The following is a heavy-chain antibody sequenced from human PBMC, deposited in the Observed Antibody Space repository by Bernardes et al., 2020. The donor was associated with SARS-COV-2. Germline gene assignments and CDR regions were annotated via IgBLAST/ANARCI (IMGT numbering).Heavy chain of an antibody. CDR1: GFAFSDFG. CDR3: ANDAGVDVFFDY. D-gene: IGHD7-27*01. Sequence: SLRLPYVASGFAFSDFGMAWVRQAPGKGLEWVSTLNTDGENTHYADSVKGRFTISRDNSKNMLYLQMNSLRAEDTAVYYCANDAGVDVFFDYWGQGTLVTVSS. J-gene: IGHJ4*02. CDR2: LNTDGENT. V-gene: IGHV3-23*01.